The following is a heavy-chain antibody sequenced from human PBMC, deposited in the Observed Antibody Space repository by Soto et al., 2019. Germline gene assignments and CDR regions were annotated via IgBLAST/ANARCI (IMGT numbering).Heavy chain of an antibody. D-gene: IGHD3-3*01. J-gene: IGHJ4*02. CDR1: GGSVSSGSYY. CDR2: IYYSGST. CDR3: AREDFWSGYYINPTTN. Sequence: PSETLSLTCTVSGGSVSSGSYYWSWIRQPPGKGLEWIGYIYYSGSTNYNPSLKSRVTISVDTSKNQFSLKLSSVTAADTAVYYCAREDFWSGYYINPTTNWGQGTLVTVSS. V-gene: IGHV4-61*01.